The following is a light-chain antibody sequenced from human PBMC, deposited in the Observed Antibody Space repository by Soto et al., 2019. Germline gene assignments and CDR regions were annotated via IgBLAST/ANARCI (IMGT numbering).Light chain of an antibody. Sequence: QSALTQPPSVSGSPGQSVTISCTGTSSDVGSYNRVSWYQQPPGTAPKVMIYEVSNRPSGVPDRFSGSKSGNTASLTISGLQPEDEADYYCYSSTSSHTYVFGNGTKLTVL. CDR1: SSDVGSYNR. J-gene: IGLJ1*01. CDR3: YSSTSSHTYV. CDR2: EVS. V-gene: IGLV2-18*02.